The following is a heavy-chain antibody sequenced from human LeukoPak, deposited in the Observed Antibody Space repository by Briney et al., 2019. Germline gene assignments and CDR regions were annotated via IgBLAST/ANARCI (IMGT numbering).Heavy chain of an antibody. J-gene: IGHJ4*02. CDR3: ARGPLDTAVATYYFDY. CDR2: LNHSGST. CDR1: GGSISGYY. D-gene: IGHD5-18*01. V-gene: IGHV4-34*01. Sequence: SETLSLTCTVSGGSISGYYWSWIRQPPGKGLEWIGELNHSGSTNYNPSLKSRVTISLDTSKDQFSLKLSSVTAADTAVYYCARGPLDTAVATYYFDYWAQGTLVTVSS.